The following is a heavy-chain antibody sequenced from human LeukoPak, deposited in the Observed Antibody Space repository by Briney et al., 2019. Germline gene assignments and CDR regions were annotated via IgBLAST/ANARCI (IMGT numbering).Heavy chain of an antibody. CDR2: VKVDGSET. J-gene: IGHJ3*02. CDR3: AKSLRAAAGTGAFDI. D-gene: IGHD6-13*01. V-gene: IGHV3-7*03. CDR1: GFSFSNYW. Sequence: PGGSLRLSCAASGFSFSNYWMSWVRQAPGKGLEWVANVKVDGSETYYVDSVKGRFTISRDNSKNTLYLQMDSLRVEDTAVYYCAKSLRAAAGTGAFDIWGQGTMVTVSS.